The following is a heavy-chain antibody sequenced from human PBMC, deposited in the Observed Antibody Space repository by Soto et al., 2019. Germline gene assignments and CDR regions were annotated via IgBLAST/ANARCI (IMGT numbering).Heavy chain of an antibody. J-gene: IGHJ5*02. D-gene: IGHD3-9*01. CDR1: GGSISSYY. CDR2: IYYSGST. V-gene: IGHV4-59*01. Sequence: SETLSLTCTVSGGSISSYYWSWIRQPPGKGLEWIGYIYYSGSTNYNPSLKSRVTISVDTSKNQFSLKLSSVTAADTAVYYCASYRGPYDILTGYNNWFDPWGQGTPVTVSS. CDR3: ASYRGPYDILTGYNNWFDP.